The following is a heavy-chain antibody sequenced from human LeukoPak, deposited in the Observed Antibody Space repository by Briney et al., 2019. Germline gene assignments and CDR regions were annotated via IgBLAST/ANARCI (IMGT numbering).Heavy chain of an antibody. J-gene: IGHJ5*02. CDR3: AREVVVAAKNWFDP. D-gene: IGHD2-15*01. CDR2: IYCSGST. Sequence: SETLSLTCTVSGGSLSSYYWSWIRQPPGKGLEWIGYIYCSGSTNYNPSLTSRVTISVDTSKNQFSLKLSSVTAADTAVYYCAREVVVAAKNWFDPWGQGTLVTVSS. CDR1: GGSLSSYY. V-gene: IGHV4-59*01.